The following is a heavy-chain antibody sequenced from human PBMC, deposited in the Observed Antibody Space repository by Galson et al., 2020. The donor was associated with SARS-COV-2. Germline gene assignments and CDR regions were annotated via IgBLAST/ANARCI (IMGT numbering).Heavy chain of an antibody. J-gene: IGHJ4*02. D-gene: IGHD2-8*02. CDR3: ARDMYDFTGSFDY. Sequence: SETLSLTCIVSDGSLSDYYWNWIRQSPEKGLEWIGYIYHSGSTRNNPSLNSRVTISVDTSKNQFSLKLNSVTAADTAVYYCARDMYDFTGSFDYWGQGILVTVSS. V-gene: IGHV4-59*01. CDR2: IYHSGST. CDR1: DGSLSDYY.